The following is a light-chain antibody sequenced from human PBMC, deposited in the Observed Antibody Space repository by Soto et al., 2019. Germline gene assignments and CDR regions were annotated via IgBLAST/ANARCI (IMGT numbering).Light chain of an antibody. CDR2: LND. CDR3: AAWDDSLNAP. Sequence: QSVLTQPPSLSATPGQRVNISCSGSFSNIGDNVVNWYQQLPGAAPKLLIYLNDQRPSGVPDRFSGSKSGTSAFLAISGLQSEDEADYYCAAWDDSLNAPFGTGTKVTV. V-gene: IGLV1-44*01. J-gene: IGLJ1*01. CDR1: FSNIGDNV.